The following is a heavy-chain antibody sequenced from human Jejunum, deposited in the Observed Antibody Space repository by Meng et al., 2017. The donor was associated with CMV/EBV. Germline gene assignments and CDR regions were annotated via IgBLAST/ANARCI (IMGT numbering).Heavy chain of an antibody. CDR2: FYSSDTY. CDR3: ARDSQGRDPWYFDL. Sequence: QGRLQESGPGLVKPSETLSLTCTVSGGPVNNYYWSWIRQSAGKGLEWIGRFYSSDTYNYHPSLDSRVTMSLDTSKNQFSLTLTSVTAADTAVYYCARDSQGRDPWYFDLWGPGTLVTVSS. J-gene: IGHJ2*01. CDR1: GGPVNNYY. V-gene: IGHV4-4*07.